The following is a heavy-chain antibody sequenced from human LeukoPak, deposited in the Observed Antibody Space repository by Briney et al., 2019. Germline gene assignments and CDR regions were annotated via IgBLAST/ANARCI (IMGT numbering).Heavy chain of an antibody. CDR3: ARDHPYCSGGSCYLYYFDY. Sequence: PSETLSLTCTVSGGSVSSGSYYWSWIRQPPGKRLEWIGYIYYSGSTNYNPSLKSRVTISVDTSKNQFSLKLSSVTAADTAVYYCARDHPYCSGGSCYLYYFDYWGQGTLVTVSS. V-gene: IGHV4-61*01. D-gene: IGHD2-15*01. CDR2: IYYSGST. J-gene: IGHJ4*02. CDR1: GGSVSSGSYY.